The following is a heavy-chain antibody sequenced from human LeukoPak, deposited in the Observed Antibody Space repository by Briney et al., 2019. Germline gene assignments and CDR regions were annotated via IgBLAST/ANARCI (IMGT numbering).Heavy chain of an antibody. D-gene: IGHD3-22*01. CDR2: ISYDGSNK. Sequence: GGSLRLSCTASGFTFGDYAMSWVRQAPGKGLEWVAVISYDGSNKYYADSVKGRFTISRDNSKNTLYLQMNSLRAEDTAVYYCARPTYYYDSRGAFDIWGQGTMVTVSS. CDR1: GFTFGDYA. V-gene: IGHV3-30-3*01. J-gene: IGHJ3*02. CDR3: ARPTYYYDSRGAFDI.